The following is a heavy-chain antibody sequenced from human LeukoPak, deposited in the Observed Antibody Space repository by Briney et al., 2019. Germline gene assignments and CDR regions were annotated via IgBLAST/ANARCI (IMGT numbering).Heavy chain of an antibody. CDR3: AREGSAVAGIGFDY. CDR2: MKPKSGNT. Sequence: GSSVKVSSKASGYTFTSYDINWVRQATGQGLEWMGWMKPKSGNTGYAQKFQGRVTITRNTSISTAYMELSSLRSEDTAVYYCAREGSAVAGIGFDYWGQGTLVTVSS. J-gene: IGHJ4*02. V-gene: IGHV1-8*03. D-gene: IGHD6-19*01. CDR1: GYTFTSYD.